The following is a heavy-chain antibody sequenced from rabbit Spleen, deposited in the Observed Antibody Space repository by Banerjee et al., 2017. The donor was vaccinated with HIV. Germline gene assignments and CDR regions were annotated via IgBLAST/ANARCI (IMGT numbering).Heavy chain of an antibody. V-gene: IGHV1S7*01. CDR3: ARALATVTIMITPFNL. Sequence: QLEESAGGLVQPGGSLRLSCKASGFTLSSYYMNWVRQAPGKGQEWIGYIDPIFGTTYYARWENGRFSFPSENTRNTVSLQLNSLTAADTANYFCARALATVTIMITPFNLWGPGTLVNVS. CDR2: IDPIFGTT. CDR1: GFTLSSYY. D-gene: IGHD2-1*01. J-gene: IGHJ4*01.